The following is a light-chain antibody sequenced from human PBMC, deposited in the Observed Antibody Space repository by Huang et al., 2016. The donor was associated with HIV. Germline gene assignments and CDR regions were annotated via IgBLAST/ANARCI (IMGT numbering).Light chain of an antibody. CDR1: QGVHNSY. J-gene: IGKJ2*01. CDR2: GAS. Sequence: EIVLTQSPVTLSLSPGEGASLSCRASQGVHNSYLAWYQQKPSPAPRRLLFGASNRATGVPHRFRGSESGTDFTLTISGLDPEDFAVYYCQQYGTLPYTFGQGTKLEI. CDR3: QQYGTLPYT. V-gene: IGKV3-20*01.